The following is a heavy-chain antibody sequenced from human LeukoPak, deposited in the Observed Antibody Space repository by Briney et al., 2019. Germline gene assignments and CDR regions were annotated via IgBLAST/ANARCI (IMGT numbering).Heavy chain of an antibody. Sequence: PSETLSFTCTVSGVSISSYYWSWIRQPPGKGLEWIGYIYYSGTTNYNPSLKSRVTISVDTSKNQFSLKLSSVTAADTAVYFCARYWSRFDYWGQGTLVTVSS. CDR2: IYYSGTT. CDR3: ARYWSRFDY. D-gene: IGHD1-1*01. CDR1: GVSISSYY. V-gene: IGHV4-59*08. J-gene: IGHJ4*02.